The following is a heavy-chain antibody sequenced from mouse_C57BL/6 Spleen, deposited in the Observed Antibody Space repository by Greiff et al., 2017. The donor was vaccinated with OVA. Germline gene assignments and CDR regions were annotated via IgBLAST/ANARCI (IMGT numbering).Heavy chain of an antibody. CDR2: IYPGSGST. CDR1: GYTFTSYW. Sequence: QVQLQQPGAELVKPGASVKMSCKASGYTFTSYWITWVKQRPGQGLEWIGDIYPGSGSTNYNEKFKSKATLTVDTSSSTAYMQLSSLTSEDSAVYYCASEIVYEYDAWFAYWGQGTLVTVSA. J-gene: IGHJ3*01. V-gene: IGHV1-55*01. CDR3: ASEIVYEYDAWFAY. D-gene: IGHD2-4*01.